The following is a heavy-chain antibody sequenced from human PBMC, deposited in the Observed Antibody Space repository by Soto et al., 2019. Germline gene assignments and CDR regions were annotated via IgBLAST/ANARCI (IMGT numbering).Heavy chain of an antibody. D-gene: IGHD2-15*01. CDR2: IYYSGTT. Sequence: SENLSLTCTVSGDSIMRDSYSWNWIRQHPGKGLKWIGYIYYSGTTAYNPSLKTRVTISADTSKNQFSLKLSSVTAADTAVYYCARSRDGVVDHWGQGTLVTVSS. CDR3: ARSRDGVVDH. V-gene: IGHV4-31*03. CDR1: GDSIMRDSYS. J-gene: IGHJ4*02.